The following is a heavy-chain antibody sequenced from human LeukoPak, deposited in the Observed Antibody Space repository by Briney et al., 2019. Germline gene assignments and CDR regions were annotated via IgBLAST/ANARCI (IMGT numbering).Heavy chain of an antibody. D-gene: IGHD3-22*01. V-gene: IGHV3-23*01. J-gene: IGHJ4*02. Sequence: PGGSLRLSCAASGFTFSSSAMSWVRQAPGKGLEWVSAISNNGGYTYYADSVQGRFTISRDNSKSTLCLQMNSLRAEDTAVYYCAASPVYDSSGYCDYWGQGTLVTVSS. CDR1: GFTFSSSA. CDR3: AASPVYDSSGYCDY. CDR2: ISNNGGYT.